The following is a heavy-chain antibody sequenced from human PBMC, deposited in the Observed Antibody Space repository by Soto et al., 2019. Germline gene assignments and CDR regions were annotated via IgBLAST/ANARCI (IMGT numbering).Heavy chain of an antibody. V-gene: IGHV3-13*01. Sequence: PGGSLRLSCAASGFPVGCYDFHWVRQGRGKGLEWVSTIGSAGDTYYSASVRGRFTISRENAKNSLFLQMTSLRAGDTAVYFCVRGELPFYYYGMDLWGQGTTVTVSS. CDR1: GFPVGCYD. CDR3: VRGELPFYYYGMDL. D-gene: IGHD1-26*01. CDR2: IGSAGDT. J-gene: IGHJ6*02.